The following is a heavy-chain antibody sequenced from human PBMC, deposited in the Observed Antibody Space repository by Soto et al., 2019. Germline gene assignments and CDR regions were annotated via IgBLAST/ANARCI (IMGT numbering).Heavy chain of an antibody. V-gene: IGHV1-46*01. Sequence: ASVKVSCKASGYTFTDHYMHWVRQAPGQGLEWMGIINPSDASTSYAQKFQDRVIMTRDTSTSTVYMELSSLRSEDTAVYYCARDRGGYRYREPDYWGQGTLVTVSS. CDR2: INPSDAST. CDR3: ARDRGGYRYREPDY. CDR1: GYTFTDHY. J-gene: IGHJ4*02. D-gene: IGHD5-18*01.